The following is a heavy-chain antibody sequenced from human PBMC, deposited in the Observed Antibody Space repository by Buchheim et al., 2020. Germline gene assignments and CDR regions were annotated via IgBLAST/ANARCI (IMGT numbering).Heavy chain of an antibody. V-gene: IGHV3-30*18. CDR2: MTYDGSNE. J-gene: IGHJ4*02. D-gene: IGHD3-3*01. CDR1: GFTFSNYG. Sequence: QVQLVESGGGVVQPGNSLRLSCAASGFTFSNYGMHWVRQAPGKGLEWVALMTYDGSNEYYVDSVKGRFSISRDNSKNSLYLHMNSLRVEDTATYYCAKGVDFWSGYYGQRLSYVDYWGQGTL. CDR3: AKGVDFWSGYYGQRLSYVDY.